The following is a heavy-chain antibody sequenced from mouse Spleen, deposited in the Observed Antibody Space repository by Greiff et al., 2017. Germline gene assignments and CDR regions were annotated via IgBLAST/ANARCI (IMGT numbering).Heavy chain of an antibody. J-gene: IGHJ4*01. D-gene: IGHD2-10*01. CDR3: ARAYPYAMDY. Sequence: EVKLVESGGGLVQPGGSRKLSCAASGFTFSDYGMAWVRQAPGKGPEWVAFISNLAYSIYYADTVTGRFTISRENAKNTLYLEMSSLRSEDTAMYYCARAYPYAMDYWGQGTSVTVSS. CDR2: ISNLAYSI. CDR1: GFTFSDYG. V-gene: IGHV5-15*02.